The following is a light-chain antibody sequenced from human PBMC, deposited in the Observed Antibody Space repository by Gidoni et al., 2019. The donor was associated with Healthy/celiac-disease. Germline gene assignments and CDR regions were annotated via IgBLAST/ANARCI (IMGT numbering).Light chain of an antibody. Sequence: SYEWTQPPSVSVSPGQTASITCSGDKLGDKYACWYQQKPGQSPVLVIYQDNKRPSGIPERFSGSNSGNTATLTISGTQAMDEADYYCQAWDSSTVVFGGGTKLTVL. CDR1: KLGDKY. CDR2: QDN. J-gene: IGLJ2*01. V-gene: IGLV3-1*01. CDR3: QAWDSSTVV.